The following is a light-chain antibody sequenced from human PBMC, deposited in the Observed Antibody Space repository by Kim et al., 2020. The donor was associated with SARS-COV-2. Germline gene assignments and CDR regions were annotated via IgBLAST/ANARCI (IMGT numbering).Light chain of an antibody. Sequence: APGKTARFTCGVDNIGSKGVLWYQQKPGQAPVLVIYYDSDRPSGIPERFSGSNSGNTATLTISRVEAGDEADYYCQVWDSSSDHRVFGGGTQLTVL. CDR3: QVWDSSSDHRV. CDR1: NIGSKG. V-gene: IGLV3-21*04. J-gene: IGLJ2*01. CDR2: YDS.